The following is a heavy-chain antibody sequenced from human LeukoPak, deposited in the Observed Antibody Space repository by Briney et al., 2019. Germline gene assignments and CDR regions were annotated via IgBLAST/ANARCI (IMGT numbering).Heavy chain of an antibody. Sequence: SQTLSLTCAISGDSVSSHDAAWNWIRQSPSRGLEWLGRTYYRSKWFIDYAVSVRSRITINPDTSKNQFSLQLDSVTPEDTAVYYCAREAASTFDYWGQGTLVTVSS. CDR3: AREAASTFDY. CDR2: TYYRSKWFI. V-gene: IGHV6-1*01. D-gene: IGHD5/OR15-5a*01. J-gene: IGHJ4*02. CDR1: GDSVSSHDAA.